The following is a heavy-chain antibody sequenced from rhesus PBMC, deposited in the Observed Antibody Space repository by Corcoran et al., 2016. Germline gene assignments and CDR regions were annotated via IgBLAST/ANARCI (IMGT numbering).Heavy chain of an antibody. V-gene: IGHV4S11*01. Sequence: QVQLQESGPGLVKPLETLSLTCAVSGGSISSNYWSWVRQPPGKRLEGIGYIYWSGSSTNYNPSLKRRVTLSVDTSKNRFALKLSSVTAADTAVYYCARDLRTYGLDSWGQGVVVTVSS. D-gene: IGHD4-29*01. CDR3: ARDLRTYGLDS. CDR2: IYWSGSST. CDR1: GGSISSNY. J-gene: IGHJ6*01.